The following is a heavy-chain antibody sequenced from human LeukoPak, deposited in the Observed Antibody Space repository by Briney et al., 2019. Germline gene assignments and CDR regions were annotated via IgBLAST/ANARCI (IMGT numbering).Heavy chain of an antibody. CDR3: ARNQQLGGHSYYYYGMDV. V-gene: IGHV3-7*03. CDR1: GFTVSSNY. J-gene: IGHJ6*02. D-gene: IGHD3-16*01. CDR2: IKQDGSEK. Sequence: PGGSLRLSCAASGFTVSSNYMSWVRQAPGKGLEWVANIKQDGSEKYYVDSVKGRFTISRDNSKNTLYLQMNSLRADDTAIYYCARNQQLGGHSYYYYGMDVWGQGTTVTVSS.